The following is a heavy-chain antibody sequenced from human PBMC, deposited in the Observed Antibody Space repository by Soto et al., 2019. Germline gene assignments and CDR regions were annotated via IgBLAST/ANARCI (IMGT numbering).Heavy chain of an antibody. Sequence: SETLSLTCAVYGGSFSDYYWSWVRQPPGKGLEWVAEINHSGGTNYNPSLKSRVTISADTSKKQVSLYLSSVTAADTAVYYCARRVTVKYYMDVWGKGPTVTVSS. J-gene: IGHJ6*03. CDR2: INHSGGT. CDR1: GGSFSDYY. CDR3: ARRVTVKYYMDV. D-gene: IGHD2-21*02. V-gene: IGHV4-34*01.